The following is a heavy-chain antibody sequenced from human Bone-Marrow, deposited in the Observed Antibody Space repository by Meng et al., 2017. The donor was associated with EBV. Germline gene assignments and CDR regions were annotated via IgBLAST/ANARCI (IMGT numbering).Heavy chain of an antibody. CDR1: GGTFSSYA. Sequence: QVQLVTSGAELKKPGSSVKVSCKASGGTFSSYAISWVRQAPGQGLEWMGGIIPIFGTANYAQKFQGRVTITADESTSTAYMELSSLRSEDTAVYYCAREQLEGTVATNRPFDYWGQGTLVTVSS. D-gene: IGHD4-23*01. V-gene: IGHV1-69*01. CDR2: IIPIFGTA. J-gene: IGHJ4*02. CDR3: AREQLEGTVATNRPFDY.